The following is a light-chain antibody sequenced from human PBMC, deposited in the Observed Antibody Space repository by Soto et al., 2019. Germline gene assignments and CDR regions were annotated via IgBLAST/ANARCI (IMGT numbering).Light chain of an antibody. V-gene: IGKV3-20*01. Sequence: EIVLTQSPGNLSLSPGERATLSCRASQSVSSSYLAWYQQKPGQAPRLLIYGASSRATGIPDRFSGSGSGTDFTLTISRLEPEDFAVYYCQQYGSSPPYTFGQGTQLAIK. CDR3: QQYGSSPPYT. CDR1: QSVSSSY. J-gene: IGKJ2*01. CDR2: GAS.